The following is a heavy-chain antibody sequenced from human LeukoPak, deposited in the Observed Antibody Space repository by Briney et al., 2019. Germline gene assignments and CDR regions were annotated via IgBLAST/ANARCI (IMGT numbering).Heavy chain of an antibody. V-gene: IGHV5-51*01. J-gene: IGHJ4*01. CDR3: ARGRGLCSGGSCYSSPFDY. Sequence: GESLKISCKGSGYSFTSYWIGWVRQTPGKGLEWMGMIYPGDSDTRYSPSFQGQVTLSADKSISPAYLRWSSLKASDTAMYYCARGRGLCSGGSCYSSPFDYWGHGTLVTVSS. D-gene: IGHD2-15*01. CDR2: IYPGDSDT. CDR1: GYSFTSYW.